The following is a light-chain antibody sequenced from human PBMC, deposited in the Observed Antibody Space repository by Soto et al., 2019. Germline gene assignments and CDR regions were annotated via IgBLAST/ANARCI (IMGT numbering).Light chain of an antibody. CDR1: SSDVGGYNY. CDR3: SSYAGSNNSYV. V-gene: IGLV2-8*01. J-gene: IGLJ1*01. Sequence: QSALTQPPSASGSPGQSVTISCTGTSSDVGGYNYVSWYQQHPGKAPKLMIYEVSKRPSGVPDRFSGSKSGNTASLTVSGLQAEYEADYYCSSYAGSNNSYVFGTGTKLTVL. CDR2: EVS.